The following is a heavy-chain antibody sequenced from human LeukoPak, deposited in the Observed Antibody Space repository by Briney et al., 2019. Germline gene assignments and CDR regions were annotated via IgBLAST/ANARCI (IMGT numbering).Heavy chain of an antibody. Sequence: PWASVKVSCKASGGTFSSYAISWVRQAPGQGLEWMGRIIPILGIANYAQKFQGRVTITADKSTSTAYMELSSLRSEDTAVYYCARDRSPLGYCSSTSCYRLHYYYGMDVWGQGTTVTVSS. D-gene: IGHD2-2*01. CDR3: ARDRSPLGYCSSTSCYRLHYYYGMDV. CDR2: IIPILGIA. J-gene: IGHJ6*02. CDR1: GGTFSSYA. V-gene: IGHV1-69*04.